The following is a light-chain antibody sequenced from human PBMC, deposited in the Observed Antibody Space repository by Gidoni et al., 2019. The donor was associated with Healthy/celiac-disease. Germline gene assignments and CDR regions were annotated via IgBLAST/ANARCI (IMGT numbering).Light chain of an antibody. CDR3: QQYYSTWT. CDR2: WAS. CDR1: QSVLYSSNNKNY. Sequence: DIVMTQSPDSLAVSLGERATINYRSSQSVLYSSNNKNYLAWYQQKPGQPPKLLIYWASTRESGVPDRFSGSGSGTDFTLTISSLQAEDVAVYYCQQYYSTWTFXQXTKVXIK. J-gene: IGKJ1*01. V-gene: IGKV4-1*01.